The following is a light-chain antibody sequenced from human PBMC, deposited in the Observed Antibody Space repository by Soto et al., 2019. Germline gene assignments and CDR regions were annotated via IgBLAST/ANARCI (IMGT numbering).Light chain of an antibody. CDR3: CSSARSSTYV. CDR2: EVS. V-gene: IGLV2-23*02. CDR1: SSDVGSYNL. J-gene: IGLJ1*01. Sequence: ALTQPASVSGSPGQSITISCTGTSSDVGSYNLVSWYQQHPGKAPKLMIYEVSKRPSGVSNRFSGSKSGNTASLTISGLQAEDEADYYCCSSARSSTYVFGTGDQGHRP.